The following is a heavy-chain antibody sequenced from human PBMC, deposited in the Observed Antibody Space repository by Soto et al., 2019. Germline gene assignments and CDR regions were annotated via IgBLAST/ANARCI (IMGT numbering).Heavy chain of an antibody. V-gene: IGHV1-46*02. CDR1: GYTFNRHY. CDR3: AKRRGVGLTRSSFDY. CDR2: IDPSGGDT. D-gene: IGHD1-26*01. J-gene: IGHJ4*02. Sequence: QVQLVQSGAEVRKPGASVKVSCKASGYTFNRHYIQWVRQAPGQGLEWMGMIDPSGGDTNYAKKFQGTVTLTIDTSTSTVYMELSSLRSEDTAVYYCAKRRGVGLTRSSFDYWGPGTLVIVSS.